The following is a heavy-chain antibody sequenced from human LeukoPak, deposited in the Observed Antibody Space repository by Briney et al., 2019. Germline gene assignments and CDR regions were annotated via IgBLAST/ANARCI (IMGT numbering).Heavy chain of an antibody. CDR1: GGSFSGYY. Sequence: PSETLSLTCAVSGGSFSGYYWNWIRQSPGKGLEWIGEINHSGSTHYNPSLKSRVTISVDTSQKQFSLRLTSVTAADTAVYYCARGRYLTTSGGAAAGFLDYWGQGSLVTVSS. CDR3: ARGRYLTTSGGAAAGFLDY. J-gene: IGHJ4*02. CDR2: INHSGST. V-gene: IGHV4-34*01. D-gene: IGHD6-13*01.